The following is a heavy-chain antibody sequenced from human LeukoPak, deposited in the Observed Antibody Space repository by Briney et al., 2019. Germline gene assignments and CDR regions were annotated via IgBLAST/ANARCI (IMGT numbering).Heavy chain of an antibody. CDR1: GGSISSYY. J-gene: IGHJ3*02. V-gene: IGHV4-39*07. D-gene: IGHD3-10*01. CDR3: ARFGERVDAFDI. CDR2: IYHSGST. Sequence: SETLSLTCTVSGGSISSYYWGWIRQPPGKGLEWIGSIYHSGSTYYNPSLKSRVTISVDTSKNQFSLKLSSVTAADTAVYYCARFGERVDAFDIWGQGTMVTVSS.